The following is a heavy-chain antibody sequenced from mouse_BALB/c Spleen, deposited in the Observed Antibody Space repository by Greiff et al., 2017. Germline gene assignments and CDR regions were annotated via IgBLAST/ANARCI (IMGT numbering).Heavy chain of an antibody. CDR2: ISSGGSYT. V-gene: IGHV5-6*01. CDR3: ARHGGYYGYDGGAMDY. J-gene: IGHJ4*01. D-gene: IGHD2-2*01. CDR1: GFTFSSYG. Sequence: EVKVVESGGDLVKPGGSLKLSCAASGFTFSSYGMSWVRQTPDKRLEWVATISSGGSYTYYPDSVKGRFTISRDNAKNTLYLQMSSLKSEDTAMYYCARHGGYYGYDGGAMDYWGQGTSVTVSS.